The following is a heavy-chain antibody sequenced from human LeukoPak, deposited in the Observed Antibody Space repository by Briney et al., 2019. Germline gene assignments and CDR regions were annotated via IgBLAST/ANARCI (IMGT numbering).Heavy chain of an antibody. D-gene: IGHD3-3*01. J-gene: IGHJ4*02. CDR1: GGSFSGYY. Sequence: PSETLSLTCAVYGGSFSGYYWSWIRQPPGKGLEGIGEINHSGSTNYNPSLKSRVTISVDTSKNHFSPEPRSVTASGTGVYYCARAGFLEWLLNRGGFDYWGQGTLVTVSS. CDR3: ARAGFLEWLLNRGGFDY. CDR2: INHSGST. V-gene: IGHV4-34*01.